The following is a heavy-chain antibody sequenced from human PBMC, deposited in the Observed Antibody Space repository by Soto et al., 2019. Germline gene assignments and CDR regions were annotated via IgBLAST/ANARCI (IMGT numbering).Heavy chain of an antibody. D-gene: IGHD2-15*01. CDR3: AEAKAASVGYGMAV. J-gene: IGHJ6*02. V-gene: IGHV4-31*03. CDR1: GGSISSGGYY. CDR2: IYYRGST. Sequence: QVQLQESGPGLVKPSQTLSLTCTVSGGSISSGGYYWSWIRQHPGKGLEWIGYIYYRGSTYYNPSVKSRVTISEDTSKNQYSLKLSSVTAVDTAVYYCAEAKAASVGYGMAVWGQGTTVTVSS.